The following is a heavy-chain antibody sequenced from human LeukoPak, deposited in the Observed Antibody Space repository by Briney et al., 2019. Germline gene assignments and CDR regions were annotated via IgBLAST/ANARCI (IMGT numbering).Heavy chain of an antibody. J-gene: IGHJ6*03. D-gene: IGHD2-21*01. CDR3: ARDRHSTYYYHMDV. V-gene: IGHV3-21*01. CDR2: INSVSYM. Sequence: GGSLRLSCAASGFTFSSYSMNWVRQAPGKGLEWVSSINSVSYMYYADSVKGRFTISRDNVKNSLYLQMNSLRAEDTAVYYCARDRHSTYYYHMDVWGKGTTVTVSS. CDR1: GFTFSSYS.